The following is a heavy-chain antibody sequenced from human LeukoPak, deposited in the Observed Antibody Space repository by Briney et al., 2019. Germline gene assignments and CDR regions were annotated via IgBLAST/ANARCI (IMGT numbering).Heavy chain of an antibody. J-gene: IGHJ6*02. CDR1: GGSISSGSYY. Sequence: SETLSLTCTVSGGSISSGSYYWSWIRQPAGKGLEWIGRIYTSGSTNYNPSLKSRVTISVDTSKNQFSLKLSSVTAADTAVYYCGSGTGYYYGMDVWGQGTTVTVSS. D-gene: IGHD3-10*01. V-gene: IGHV4-61*02. CDR2: IYTSGST. CDR3: GSGTGYYYGMDV.